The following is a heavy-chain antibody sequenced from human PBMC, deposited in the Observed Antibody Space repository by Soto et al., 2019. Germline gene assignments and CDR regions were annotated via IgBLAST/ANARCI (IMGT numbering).Heavy chain of an antibody. Sequence: GGSLRLSCAASGFTFSSYAMSWVRQAPGKGLEWVSAISGSGGSTYYADSVKGRFTISRDNSKNTLYLQMNSLRAEDTAVYYCAKIIGSGWSLLSEKYGMDVWGQGTTVTVSS. D-gene: IGHD6-19*01. V-gene: IGHV3-23*01. CDR2: ISGSGGST. CDR3: AKIIGSGWSLLSEKYGMDV. J-gene: IGHJ6*02. CDR1: GFTFSSYA.